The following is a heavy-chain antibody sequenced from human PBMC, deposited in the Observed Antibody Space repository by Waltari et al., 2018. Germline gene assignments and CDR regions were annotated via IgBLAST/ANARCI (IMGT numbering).Heavy chain of an antibody. CDR2: IYTIGST. CDR1: GGSISSGSYY. CDR3: AREIGVGNYVGWFDP. Sequence: QVQLQESGPGLVKPSQTLSLTCTVSGGSISSGSYYWSWIRQPAGKGLEWIGRIYTIGSTNYNPSLKSRVTISVDTSKNQFSLKLSSVTAADTAVYYCAREIGVGNYVGWFDPWGQGTLVTVSS. V-gene: IGHV4-61*02. J-gene: IGHJ5*02. D-gene: IGHD4-4*01.